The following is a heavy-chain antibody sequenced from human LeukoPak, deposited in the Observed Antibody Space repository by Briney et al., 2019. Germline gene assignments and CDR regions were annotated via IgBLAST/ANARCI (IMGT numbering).Heavy chain of an antibody. CDR1: GFTFSSYG. CDR3: AKVGLTVTTILDYFDY. CDR2: IRYDGSNK. V-gene: IGHV3-30*02. D-gene: IGHD4-11*01. J-gene: IGHJ4*02. Sequence: GRSLRLSCAASGFTFSSYGMHWVRQAPGKGLEWVAFIRYDGSNKYYADSVKGRFTISRDNSKNTLYLQMNSLRAEDTAVYYCAKVGLTVTTILDYFDYWGQGTLVTVSS.